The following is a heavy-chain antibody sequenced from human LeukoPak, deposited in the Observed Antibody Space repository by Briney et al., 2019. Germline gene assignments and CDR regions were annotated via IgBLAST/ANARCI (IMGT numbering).Heavy chain of an antibody. CDR3: ARLTWFGVYDYYYYYMDV. D-gene: IGHD3-10*01. CDR2: IYYSGST. Sequence: SETLSLTCTVSGGSISSYYWSWIRQPPGKGLEWIGYIYYSGSTNYNPSLKSRVTISVDTSKNQFSLKLSSVTAADTAVYYCARLTWFGVYDYYYYYMDVWGKGTTVTISS. J-gene: IGHJ6*03. V-gene: IGHV4-59*01. CDR1: GGSISSYY.